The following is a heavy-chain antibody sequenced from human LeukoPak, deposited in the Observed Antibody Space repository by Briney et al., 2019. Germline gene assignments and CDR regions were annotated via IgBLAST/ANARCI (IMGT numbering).Heavy chain of an antibody. Sequence: ASVKVSCKASGYTFTNYYVEWVRQAPGQGLEWMGRINPHSGGTDYAQRFQGRVTMTRDMSISTAYMELTRLRSDDTAVYYCARDKPQVGVNAPFDSWGQGTLVTVSS. CDR2: INPHSGGT. CDR3: ARDKPQVGVNAPFDS. CDR1: GYTFTNYY. D-gene: IGHD1-26*01. V-gene: IGHV1-2*06. J-gene: IGHJ4*02.